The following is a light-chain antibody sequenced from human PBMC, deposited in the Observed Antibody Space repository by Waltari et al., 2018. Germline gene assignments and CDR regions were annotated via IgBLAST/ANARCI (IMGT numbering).Light chain of an antibody. J-gene: IGKJ1*01. CDR1: QSVSRA. Sequence: EIVLAQSPGTLSLSPGERATLSCRASQSVSRALAWYQQKPGQAPRLLLYGASSRATGIPDRFIGSGSGTEFSLTISRLEPEDFAVYFCQHYVRLPATFGQGTKVEIK. CDR3: QHYVRLPAT. V-gene: IGKV3-20*01. CDR2: GAS.